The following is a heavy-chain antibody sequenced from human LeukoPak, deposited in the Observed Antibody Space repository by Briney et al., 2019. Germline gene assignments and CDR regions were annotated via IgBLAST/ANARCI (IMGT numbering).Heavy chain of an antibody. V-gene: IGHV3-53*01. J-gene: IGHJ4*02. CDR3: VGQTHKDY. CDR2: LYSGGGA. CDR1: GFTFSNSY. Sequence: GGSLRLSCAASGFTFSNSYMSWVRQAPGKGLEWVSVLYSGGGAYYADSVRGRFTISRDSSKNTLYLQMNSLRADDTAVYYCVGQTHKDYWGQGTLVTVSS.